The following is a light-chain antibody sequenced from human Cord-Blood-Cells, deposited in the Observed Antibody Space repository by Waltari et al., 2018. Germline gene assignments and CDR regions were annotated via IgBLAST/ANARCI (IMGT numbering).Light chain of an antibody. V-gene: IGKV1-39*01. J-gene: IGKJ4*02. CDR2: AAS. CDR1: QSNSSY. CDR3: QQGYSTPRT. Sequence: DIQMTPSPSSLSAAVGDRVTITCRERQSNSSYLHWYQQKPGKAPKLLIYAASSLQSGVPYRFSGSGSGTDFTLTISSLQAEDVAAYYCQQGYSTPRTFGRGTKVEIK.